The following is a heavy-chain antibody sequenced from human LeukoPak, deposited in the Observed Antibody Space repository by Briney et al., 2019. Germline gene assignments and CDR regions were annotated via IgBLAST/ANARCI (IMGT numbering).Heavy chain of an antibody. D-gene: IGHD1-1*01. V-gene: IGHV4-59*08. J-gene: IGHJ4*02. CDR1: GGSFSDYY. Sequence: PSETLSLTCAVYGGSFSDYYWSWVRQAPGKGLEWIGYIYSSGSTYYNPSLKSRVTISVDTSKNRFSLKLSTVTAADTAVYYCARRPTGDPKFDYWGQGTLVTVSS. CDR3: ARRPTGDPKFDY. CDR2: IYSSGST.